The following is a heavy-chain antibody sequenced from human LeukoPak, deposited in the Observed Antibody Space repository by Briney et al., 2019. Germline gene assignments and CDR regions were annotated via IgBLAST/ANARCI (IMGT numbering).Heavy chain of an antibody. V-gene: IGHV3-7*03. CDR2: IRQDGSEK. D-gene: IGHD4-17*01. J-gene: IGHJ1*01. CDR3: ARGQTTVTN. CDR1: GFTFSSYW. Sequence: GGSLRLSCAASGFTFSSYWMSWVRQAPGKGLEWVANIRQDGSEKYYLDSVKGRFTISRDNAKNSMYLQMNSLRAEATAVYYCARGQTTVTNWGQGTLVTVSS.